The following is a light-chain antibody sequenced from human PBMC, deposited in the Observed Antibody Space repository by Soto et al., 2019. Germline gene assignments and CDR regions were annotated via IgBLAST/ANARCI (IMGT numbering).Light chain of an antibody. J-gene: IGKJ4*01. CDR1: QSISTF. V-gene: IGKV3-11*01. CDR3: QQCTSWPSLS. Sequence: EVVLTQSPATLSLSPGERATLSCRASQSISTFLAWYQQKPGQAPRLLIYDAFNRATGIPDRFSGSGSGTDFTLTISSLEPEDFAVYYCQQCTSWPSLSFGGGTKVEIK. CDR2: DAF.